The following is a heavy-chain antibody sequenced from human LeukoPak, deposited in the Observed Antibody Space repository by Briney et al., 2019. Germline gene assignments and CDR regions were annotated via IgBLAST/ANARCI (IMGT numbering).Heavy chain of an antibody. J-gene: IGHJ6*04. CDR3: AELGITRIGGV. D-gene: IGHD3-10*02. CDR1: GFTFSSHN. CDR2: ISSSGSTI. Sequence: GGSLRLSCAASGFTFSSHNMIWVRQAPGKGLEWVSYISSSGSTIYYADSVKGRFTISRDNAKNSLYLQMNSLRAEDTAVYYCAELGITRIGGVWGKGTTVTISS. V-gene: IGHV3-48*04.